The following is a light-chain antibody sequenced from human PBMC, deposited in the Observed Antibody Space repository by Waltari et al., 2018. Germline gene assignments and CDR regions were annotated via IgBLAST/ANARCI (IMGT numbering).Light chain of an antibody. V-gene: IGKV1-5*01. Sequence: DIQMTQSPSTLSASVGDRVTITCRASQSVGRWLAWYQQKPGTAPKILVYDVSTLESGVSSRFSGSGSGTEFTLTISSLQPDDFATYYCQQYESHSPNIFGQGTKLEIK. J-gene: IGKJ2*01. CDR1: QSVGRW. CDR2: DVS. CDR3: QQYESHSPNI.